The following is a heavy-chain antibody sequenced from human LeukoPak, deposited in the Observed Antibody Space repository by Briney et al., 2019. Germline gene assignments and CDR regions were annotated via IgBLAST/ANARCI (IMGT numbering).Heavy chain of an antibody. CDR2: IDPSDSYT. D-gene: IGHD3-16*01. Sequence: GESLKISCKGSGYSFTSYWISWVRQMPGKGLECMGRIDPSDSYTNYSPSFQGHVTISADKSISTAYLQWSSLKASDTAMYYCARHVWGAFDIWGQGTMVTISS. J-gene: IGHJ3*02. CDR1: GYSFTSYW. CDR3: ARHVWGAFDI. V-gene: IGHV5-10-1*01.